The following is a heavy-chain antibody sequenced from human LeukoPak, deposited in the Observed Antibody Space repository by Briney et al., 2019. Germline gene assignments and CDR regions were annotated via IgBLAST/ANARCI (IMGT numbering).Heavy chain of an antibody. J-gene: IGHJ4*02. CDR2: INHSGST. D-gene: IGHD3-10*01. CDR1: GGSFSGYY. CDR3: ARVRFLRAPPDY. Sequence: SGTLSLTCAVYGGSFSGYYWSWIRQPPGKGLEWIGEINHSGSTNYNPSLKSRVTISVDTSKNQFSLKLSSVTAADTAVYYCARVRFLRAPPDYWGQGTLVTVSS. V-gene: IGHV4-34*01.